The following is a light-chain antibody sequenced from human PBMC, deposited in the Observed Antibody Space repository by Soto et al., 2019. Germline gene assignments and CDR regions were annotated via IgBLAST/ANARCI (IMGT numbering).Light chain of an antibody. CDR3: GSYTSASTLV. J-gene: IGLJ1*01. CDR1: SSDVGAYNY. Sequence: QSVLTQPASVSGSPGQSITISCTGTSSDVGAYNYVSWYQQHPGKAPKLVIYEVINRPSGVSNRFSGSKSGNTASLTIPGLQAEDEADYYCGSYTSASTLVFGTGTKVTVL. CDR2: EVI. V-gene: IGLV2-14*01.